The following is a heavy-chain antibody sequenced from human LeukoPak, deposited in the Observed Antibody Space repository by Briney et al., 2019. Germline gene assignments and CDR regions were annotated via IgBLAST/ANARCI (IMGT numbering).Heavy chain of an antibody. Sequence: PGRSLRLSCAASGFTFSSYAMHWVRQASGKGLEWVAVISYDGSNKYYADSVKGRFTISRDNSKNTLYLQMNSLRAEDTAVYYCARGAGDYYDSSGYDAFDIWGQGTMVTVSS. D-gene: IGHD3-22*01. CDR3: ARGAGDYYDSSGYDAFDI. V-gene: IGHV3-30-3*01. CDR1: GFTFSSYA. J-gene: IGHJ3*02. CDR2: ISYDGSNK.